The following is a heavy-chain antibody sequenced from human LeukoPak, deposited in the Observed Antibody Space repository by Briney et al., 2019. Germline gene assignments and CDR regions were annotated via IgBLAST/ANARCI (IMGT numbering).Heavy chain of an antibody. CDR1: GGSISSYY. Sequence: SETLSLTCTVSGGSISSYYWSWIRQPPGKGLEWIGYIYYSGSTSYNPSLKSRVTISVDTSKNQFSLKLSSVTAADTAVYYCARDPGYCSSTSCYDNSGYDLWGQGTLVTVSS. CDR2: IYYSGST. CDR3: ARDPGYCSSTSCYDNSGYDL. D-gene: IGHD2-2*01. V-gene: IGHV4-59*01. J-gene: IGHJ4*02.